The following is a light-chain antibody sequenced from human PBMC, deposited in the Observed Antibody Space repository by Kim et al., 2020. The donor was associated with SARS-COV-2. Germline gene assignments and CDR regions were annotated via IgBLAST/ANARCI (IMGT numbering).Light chain of an antibody. V-gene: IGKV3-11*01. CDR1: QSVGTS. CDR3: QQRTNWSYT. CDR2: DAF. J-gene: IGKJ2*01. Sequence: EIVLTQSPATLSLSPGERATLSCRASQSVGTSLAWYRQKPGQAPRLLIYDAFNRATGIPDRLSGFGSGTDFTLTISSLDVEDFAVYYCQQRTNWSYTFGQGTKLEI.